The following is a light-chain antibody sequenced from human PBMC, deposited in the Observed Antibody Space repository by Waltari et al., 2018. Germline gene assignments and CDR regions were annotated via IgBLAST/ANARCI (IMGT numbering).Light chain of an antibody. V-gene: IGLV2-14*01. CDR3: SSYMNSSLV. J-gene: IGLJ3*02. Sequence: QSALTQPASVSGSPGQSITISCPGTSSDIGGYKYVSWYQQHPGNAPKLMIYVVSNRPSGVSNRFSGSKSGSTASLTISGLQSEDEADYYCSSYMNSSLVFGAGTKVTVL. CDR1: SSDIGGYKY. CDR2: VVS.